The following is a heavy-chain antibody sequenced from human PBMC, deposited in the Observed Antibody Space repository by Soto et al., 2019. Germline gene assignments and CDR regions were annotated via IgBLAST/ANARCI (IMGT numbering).Heavy chain of an antibody. CDR3: AKFPLYYDILTHRPGASDY. CDR2: ISGSGGST. J-gene: IGHJ4*02. CDR1: GFTFSSYA. V-gene: IGHV3-23*01. D-gene: IGHD3-9*01. Sequence: HPGGSLRLSCAASGFTFSSYAMSWVRQAPGKGLEWVSAISGSGGSTYYADSVKGRFTISRDNSKNTLYLQMNSLRAEDTAVYYCAKFPLYYDILTHRPGASDYWGQGTLVTVSS.